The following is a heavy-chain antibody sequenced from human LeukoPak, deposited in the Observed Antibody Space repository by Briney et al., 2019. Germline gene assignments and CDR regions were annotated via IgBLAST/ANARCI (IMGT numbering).Heavy chain of an antibody. J-gene: IGHJ5*01. V-gene: IGHV4-31*03. Sequence: SQTLSLTCTVSGGSFSSGGYYWSWIRQLPGKGLEWIGYIDYSGTAYYNPSLKSRVTISIDTSKNQFSVKLSSVTAADTAVYYCARDSYSSSIRWFDSWGQGTLVIVPS. CDR2: IDYSGTA. D-gene: IGHD6-6*01. CDR1: GGSFSSGGYY. CDR3: ARDSYSSSIRWFDS.